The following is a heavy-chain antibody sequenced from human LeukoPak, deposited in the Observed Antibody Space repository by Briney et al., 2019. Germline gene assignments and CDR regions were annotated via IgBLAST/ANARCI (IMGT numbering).Heavy chain of an antibody. CDR2: INPNSGGT. Sequence: ASVKVSCKASGYTFTGYYMHWVRQAPGQGLEWMGWINPNSGGTKYAQKLLGRVTVTRDTSISTAYMELSSLRSDDTAVYYCARPIIMAETYYYDSSGYSSFDYWGQGTLVTVSS. V-gene: IGHV1-2*02. CDR3: ARPIIMAETYYYDSSGYSSFDY. D-gene: IGHD3-22*01. CDR1: GYTFTGYY. J-gene: IGHJ4*02.